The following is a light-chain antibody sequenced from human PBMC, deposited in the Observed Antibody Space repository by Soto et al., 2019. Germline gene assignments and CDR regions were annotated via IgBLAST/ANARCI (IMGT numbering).Light chain of an antibody. J-gene: IGKJ2*01. CDR1: QSVSSS. V-gene: IGKV3-11*01. CDR3: QQRSNWPRT. Sequence: EIVLTQSPATLSLSPGERVTLSCRASQSVSSSLGWYQQKPGQAPRLLIYDASNRATGIPARFSGSGSGTDFTLTISSLEPEDFAVYYCQQRSNWPRTFGQGTKLEIK. CDR2: DAS.